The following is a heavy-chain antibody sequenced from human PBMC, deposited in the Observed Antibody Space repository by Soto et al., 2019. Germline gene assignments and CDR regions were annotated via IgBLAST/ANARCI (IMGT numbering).Heavy chain of an antibody. V-gene: IGHV1-8*01. CDR1: GYTFTSYD. D-gene: IGHD1-26*01. J-gene: IGHJ5*02. Sequence: ASVKVSCKVSGYTFTSYDINWGRQATGQGLEWMGWMNPNSGNTGYAQKFQGRVTMTRNTSISTAYMELSSLRSEDTAVYYCAISWGYRETNWFDPWGQGTLVTVSS. CDR2: MNPNSGNT. CDR3: AISWGYRETNWFDP.